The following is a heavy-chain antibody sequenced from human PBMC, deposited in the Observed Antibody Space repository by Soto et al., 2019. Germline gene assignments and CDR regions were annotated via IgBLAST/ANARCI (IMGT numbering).Heavy chain of an antibody. CDR2: IYHSGST. CDR3: AKRSLRKLRFVEAH. Sequence: SETLSLTCAVSGDSFSNTNWWSWVRQPPGKGLEWIGEIYHSGSTNYNPSLRSRVTISLDKSKNQFSLNLTSVTAAATAFYYCAKRSLRKLRFVEAHWGQGTLVTVSS. D-gene: IGHD3-3*01. CDR1: GDSFSNTNW. V-gene: IGHV4-4*02. J-gene: IGHJ4*02.